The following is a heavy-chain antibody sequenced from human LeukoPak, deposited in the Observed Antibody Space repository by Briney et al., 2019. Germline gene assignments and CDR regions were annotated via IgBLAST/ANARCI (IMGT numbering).Heavy chain of an antibody. J-gene: IGHJ3*02. CDR3: ARDNGFGELFAEPHAFDI. CDR1: GGSISSYY. D-gene: IGHD3-10*01. Sequence: SETLSLTCTVSGGSISSYYWSCIRQPPGGGLEWIGYIYYSGSTNYNPSLKSRVTISVDTYKNQFSLQLSSVTAAATAVYYCARDNGFGELFAEPHAFDIWGQGTMVTVSS. V-gene: IGHV4-59*01. CDR2: IYYSGST.